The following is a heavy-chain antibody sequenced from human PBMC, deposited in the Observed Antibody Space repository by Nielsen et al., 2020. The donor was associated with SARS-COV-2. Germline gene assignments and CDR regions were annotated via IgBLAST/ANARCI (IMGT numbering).Heavy chain of an antibody. D-gene: IGHD6-6*01. CDR2: INHSGST. V-gene: IGHV4-34*01. J-gene: IGHJ6*03. CDR3: ARDSSPATNFYFYMDV. CDR1: GGSFSGYY. Sequence: SETLSLTCTVYGGSFSGYYWTWIRQSPGKGLEWIGEINHSGSTNYNPSLRSRVTISIDTSKNQFSLNLSSVTAADMAVYYCARDSSPATNFYFYMDVWGKGTTVTVSS.